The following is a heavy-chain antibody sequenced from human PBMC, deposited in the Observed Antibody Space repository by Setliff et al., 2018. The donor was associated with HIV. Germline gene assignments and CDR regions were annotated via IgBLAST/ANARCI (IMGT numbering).Heavy chain of an antibody. J-gene: IGHJ5*02. CDR2: INSRGVNT. V-gene: IGHV3-23*01. D-gene: IGHD2-8*01. CDR1: GFTFSNSA. CDR3: ARRGRDGVLIVFATGFDP. Sequence: PGGSLRLSCAASGFTFSNSALSWVRQAPGKGLEWVSSINSRGVNTYYADSVEGRFTISVDTSENQFSLKLNSVTAADTAVYYCARRGRDGVLIVFATGFDPWGQGTLVTVSS.